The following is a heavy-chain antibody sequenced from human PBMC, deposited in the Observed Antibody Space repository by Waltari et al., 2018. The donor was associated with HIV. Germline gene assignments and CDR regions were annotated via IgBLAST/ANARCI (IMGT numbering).Heavy chain of an antibody. V-gene: IGHV4-34*01. Sequence: QVQLQQWGAGLLKPSETLSLTCAVYGGSFSGYYWSWIRQPPGKGLEWMGEINHSGSTNYNPSLKSRVTISVDTSKNQFSLKLSSVTAADTAVYYCARGKYCSGGSCYSNPSSQSPYFDYWGQGTLVTVSS. CDR1: GGSFSGYY. CDR3: ARGKYCSGGSCYSNPSSQSPYFDY. J-gene: IGHJ4*02. CDR2: INHSGST. D-gene: IGHD2-15*01.